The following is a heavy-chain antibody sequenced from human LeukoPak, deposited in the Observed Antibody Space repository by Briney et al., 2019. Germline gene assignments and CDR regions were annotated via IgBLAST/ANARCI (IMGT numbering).Heavy chain of an antibody. J-gene: IGHJ5*02. Sequence: PSETLSLTCAVSGYSISSGYYWGWIRQPPGKGLEWIGSINHSGSTNYNPSLKSRVTISVDTSKNQFSLKLSSVTAADTAVYYCARSGTLYRYTPGFDPWGQGTLVTVSS. V-gene: IGHV4-38-2*01. D-gene: IGHD1-7*01. CDR1: GYSISSGYY. CDR3: ARSGTLYRYTPGFDP. CDR2: INHSGST.